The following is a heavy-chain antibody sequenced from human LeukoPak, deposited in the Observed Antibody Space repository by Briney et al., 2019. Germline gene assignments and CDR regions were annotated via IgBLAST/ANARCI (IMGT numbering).Heavy chain of an antibody. CDR1: DGSFSGYY. J-gene: IGHJ6*03. V-gene: IGHV4-34*01. CDR2: INHSGST. Sequence: SETLSLTCNVYDGSFSGYYCSWIRQPPGKGLEWIGEINHSGSTNYNPSLKSRVTISVDTSKNQFSLKLSSVTAADTAVYYCARRITMVRGIFKGVNYYMDVWGKGTTVTISS. D-gene: IGHD3-10*01. CDR3: ARRITMVRGIFKGVNYYMDV.